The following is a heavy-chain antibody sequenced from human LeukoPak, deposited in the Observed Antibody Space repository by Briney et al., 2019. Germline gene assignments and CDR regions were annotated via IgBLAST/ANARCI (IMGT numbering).Heavy chain of an antibody. D-gene: IGHD6-6*01. V-gene: IGHV3-48*01. J-gene: IGHJ4*02. CDR3: AREYSSSTGKASDY. CDR2: ISSSSSTI. Sequence: PGGSLRLSCAASGFTFSSYSMNWVRQAPGKGLEWVSYISSSSSTIYYADSVKGRFTISRVNAKNSLYLQMHSLRAEDTAVYYCAREYSSSTGKASDYWGQGTLVTVSS. CDR1: GFTFSSYS.